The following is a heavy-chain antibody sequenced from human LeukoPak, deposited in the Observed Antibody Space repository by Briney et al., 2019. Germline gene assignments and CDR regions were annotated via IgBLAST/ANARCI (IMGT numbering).Heavy chain of an antibody. CDR1: GYTFTSYG. D-gene: IGHD1-26*01. CDR2: ISAYNGNT. J-gene: IGHJ3*02. CDR3: ARDTGRERTELLSHDAFDI. Sequence: ASVKVSRKASGYTFTSYGISWVRQAPGQGLEWMGWISAYNGNTNYAQKLQGRVTMTTDTSTSTAYMELRSLRSDDTAVYYCARDTGRERTELLSHDAFDIWGQGTMVTVSS. V-gene: IGHV1-18*01.